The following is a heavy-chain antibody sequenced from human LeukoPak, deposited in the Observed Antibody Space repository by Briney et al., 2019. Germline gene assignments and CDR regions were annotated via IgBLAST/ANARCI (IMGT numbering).Heavy chain of an antibody. CDR2: LSASGAYT. J-gene: IGHJ3*02. V-gene: IGHV3-23*01. CDR3: ARGFDGYYGFDI. D-gene: IGHD5-24*01. CDR1: GFIFRSYA. Sequence: PGGSLRFSCAASGFIFRSYAMSWVRQAPGKGLEWVSGLSASGAYTYSADSVQGRFSISRDNSKNTLYLQMNSLRAEDTAVYYCARGFDGYYGFDIWGQGTMVTVSS.